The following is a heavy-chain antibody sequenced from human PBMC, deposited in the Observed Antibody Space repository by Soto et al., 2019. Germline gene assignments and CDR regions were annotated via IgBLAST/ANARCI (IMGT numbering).Heavy chain of an antibody. V-gene: IGHV3-30-3*01. J-gene: IGHJ4*02. CDR2: ITYDGGSI. CDR3: AAELGNSGYDGHDY. D-gene: IGHD5-12*01. Sequence: VQLVESGGGVVQPGRSLRLSCAASGFSFSSCAMHWVRQPPGKGLEWVAVITYDGGSIYYADAVKGRFTISRDNSKNTLYLQMNSLRTEDTAVYYCAAELGNSGYDGHDYWGQGTLVTVSS. CDR1: GFSFSSCA.